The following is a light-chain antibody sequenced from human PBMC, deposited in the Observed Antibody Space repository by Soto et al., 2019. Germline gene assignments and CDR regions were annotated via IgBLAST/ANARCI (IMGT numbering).Light chain of an antibody. CDR2: AAS. V-gene: IGKV1-5*01. CDR1: ESIDNW. CDR3: QQYHTDWT. Sequence: DIQMTQSPSMLSESVGETVTITCRASESIDNWLAWYQQKPGKAPKLLIFAASTLVRGVPSRFSGRGSGTEFTLTISSLQADDYATFYCQQYHTDWTFGQGTKVDI. J-gene: IGKJ1*01.